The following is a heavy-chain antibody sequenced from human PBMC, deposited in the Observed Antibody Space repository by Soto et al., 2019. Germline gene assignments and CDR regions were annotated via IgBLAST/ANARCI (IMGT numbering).Heavy chain of an antibody. Sequence: GGSLRLSCAASGFTFSSYGMHWVRQAPGKGLEWVAVIWYDGSNKYYADSVKGRFTISRDNSKNTLYLQMNSLRAEDTAVYYCERDLVEPTGYSFFDYWGQGTLVTVSS. CDR1: GFTFSSYG. D-gene: IGHD2-8*02. CDR3: ERDLVEPTGYSFFDY. J-gene: IGHJ4*02. V-gene: IGHV3-33*01. CDR2: IWYDGSNK.